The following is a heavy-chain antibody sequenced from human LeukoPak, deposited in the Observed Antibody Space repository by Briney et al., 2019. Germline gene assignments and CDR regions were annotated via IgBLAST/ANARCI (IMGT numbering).Heavy chain of an antibody. D-gene: IGHD3-10*01. J-gene: IGHJ4*02. CDR2: ISGSGGST. CDR3: AKDQALWFGELLPNFDY. CDR1: GFTFSSYA. V-gene: IGHV3-23*01. Sequence: GGSLRLSCAASGFTFSSYAMSWVRQAPGKGLEWVSAISGSGGSTYYADSVKGRFTISRDNSKNTLYLQMNSLRAEDTAVYYCAKDQALWFGELLPNFDYWGQGTLVTVSS.